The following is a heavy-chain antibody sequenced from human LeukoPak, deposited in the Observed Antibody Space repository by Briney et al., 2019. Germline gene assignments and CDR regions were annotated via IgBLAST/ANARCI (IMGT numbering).Heavy chain of an antibody. CDR1: GYTFTGYY. Sequence: SVKVSCKASGYTFTGYYMHWVRQAPGQGLEWMGGIIPIFGTANYAQKFQGRVTITADESTSTAYMELSSLRSEDTAVYYCARGGGSARQYYMDVWGKGTTVTVSS. CDR2: IIPIFGTA. CDR3: ARGGGSARQYYMDV. V-gene: IGHV1-69*13. D-gene: IGHD6-25*01. J-gene: IGHJ6*03.